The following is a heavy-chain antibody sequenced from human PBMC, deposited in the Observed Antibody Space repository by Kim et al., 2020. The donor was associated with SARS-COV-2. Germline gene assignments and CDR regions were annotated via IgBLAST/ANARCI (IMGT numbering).Heavy chain of an antibody. CDR2: T. D-gene: IGHD6-6*01. V-gene: IGHV4-61*07. J-gene: IGHJ4*02. CDR3: ARRIAALFDS. Sequence: TNSPPYRKSRVTISVDTSKHQFSLKLSSVTAADTAVYYCARRIAALFDSWGQGTLVTVSS.